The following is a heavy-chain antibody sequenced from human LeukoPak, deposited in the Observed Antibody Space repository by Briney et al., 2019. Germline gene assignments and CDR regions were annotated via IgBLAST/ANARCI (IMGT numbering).Heavy chain of an antibody. D-gene: IGHD3-3*01. Sequence: GGSLRLSCAASGFTFSSYSMNWVRQAPGKGLEWVSSISSSSSYIYYADSVKGRFTISRDNAKNSLYLQMNSLRAEDTAVYYCARNYDFWSGYSIEAPDYWGQGTLVTVSS. CDR2: ISSSSSYI. CDR3: ARNYDFWSGYSIEAPDY. J-gene: IGHJ4*02. V-gene: IGHV3-21*01. CDR1: GFTFSSYS.